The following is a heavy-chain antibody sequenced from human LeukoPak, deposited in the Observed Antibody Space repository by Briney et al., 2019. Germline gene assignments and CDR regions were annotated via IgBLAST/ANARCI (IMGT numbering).Heavy chain of an antibody. CDR1: GGTFSSYA. Sequence: GASVKVSCKASGGTFSSYAISWVRQAPGQGLEWMGGIIPIFGTANYAQKFQGRVTITTDESTSTAYMELSSLRSEDTAVYYCARVVELRFLEWLPPYHYYMDVWGKGTTVTVSS. J-gene: IGHJ6*03. V-gene: IGHV1-69*05. CDR3: ARVVELRFLEWLPPYHYYMDV. CDR2: IIPIFGTA. D-gene: IGHD3-3*01.